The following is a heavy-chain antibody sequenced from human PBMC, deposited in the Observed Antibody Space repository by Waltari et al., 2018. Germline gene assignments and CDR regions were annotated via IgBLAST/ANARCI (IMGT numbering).Heavy chain of an antibody. Sequence: GLVQPGGSLRLSCAASGFTFSSYEMNWVRQAPGKGLEWVSYISSSGSTIYYADTVKGRFTISRDNAKNSLYLQMNSMRAEDTAVYYCARKTFGEWYFDYWGQGTLVTVSS. D-gene: IGHD3-10*01. CDR1: GFTFSSYE. CDR2: ISSSGSTI. CDR3: ARKTFGEWYFDY. V-gene: IGHV3-48*03. J-gene: IGHJ4*02.